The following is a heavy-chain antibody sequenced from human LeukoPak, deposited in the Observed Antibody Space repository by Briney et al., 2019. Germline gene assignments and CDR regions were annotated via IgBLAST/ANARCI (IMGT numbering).Heavy chain of an antibody. Sequence: GGSLRLACAASGFTFSSYAMSWVRQAPGKGLEWVSAISISGANTYYADSVKGRFTISRETSRNTLYLQMHSLRAEYTAVYYCARLISTSSSRFSDYWGQGTLVTVSS. CDR2: ISISGANT. V-gene: IGHV3-23*01. CDR1: GFTFSSYA. CDR3: ARLISTSSSRFSDY. D-gene: IGHD6-6*01. J-gene: IGHJ4*02.